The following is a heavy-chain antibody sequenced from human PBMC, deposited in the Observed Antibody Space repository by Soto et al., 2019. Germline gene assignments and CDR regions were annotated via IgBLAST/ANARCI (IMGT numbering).Heavy chain of an antibody. D-gene: IGHD1-26*01. V-gene: IGHV3-74*01. CDR2: IDNAGSSA. CDR3: TRVGGSVSGMDV. CDR1: GFTFSIYW. Sequence: EVQLVESGGGLVQPGGSLRLSCAASGFTFSIYWMHWVRQAPGKGPVWVSRIDNAGSSARYADSVKGRFTISRDNDKNTVYLQMNSLRAEDTAVYYCTRVGGSVSGMDVWRQGTKDTVSS. J-gene: IGHJ6*02.